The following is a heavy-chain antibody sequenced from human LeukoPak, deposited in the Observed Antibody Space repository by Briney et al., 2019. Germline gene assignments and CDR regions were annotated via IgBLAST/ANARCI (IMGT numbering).Heavy chain of an antibody. CDR2: INPNSGDT. V-gene: IGHV1-2*02. CDR1: EYTFTAYY. Sequence: GASVKVSCKASEYTFTAYYVHWVRQAPGQGLEWMGWINPNSGDTNFAQNFQGRVTMTRDTSISTVYMELSRLRSDVTAVYYCARVGQWLVENDWFDPWGQGTLVTVSS. J-gene: IGHJ5*02. D-gene: IGHD6-19*01. CDR3: ARVGQWLVENDWFDP.